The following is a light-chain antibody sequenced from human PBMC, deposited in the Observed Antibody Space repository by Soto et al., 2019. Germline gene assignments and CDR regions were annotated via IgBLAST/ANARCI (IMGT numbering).Light chain of an antibody. CDR1: QSVSSY. Sequence: EIVLTQSPATLSLSPWERATLSCRASQSVSSYLAWYQQKPGQAPRLLIYGASTRATGIPARFSGSGSGTEFTLTISSLQSEDFAVYYCQQYNNWPLTFGGGTKVDIK. CDR3: QQYNNWPLT. V-gene: IGKV3-15*01. J-gene: IGKJ4*01. CDR2: GAS.